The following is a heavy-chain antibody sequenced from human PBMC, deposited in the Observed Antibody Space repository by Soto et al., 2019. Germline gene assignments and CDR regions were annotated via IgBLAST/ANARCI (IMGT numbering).Heavy chain of an antibody. CDR1: GGFISRYY. V-gene: IGHV4-59*01. CDR3: ARVYGDYLDY. CDR2: IYYSGST. J-gene: IGHJ4*02. Sequence: SQARCVTWTVSGGFISRYYWSWIRQLPGKGLEWIGYIYYSGSTNYNPSLKSRVTISVDTSKNQFSLKLSSVTAADTAVYYCARVYGDYLDYWGQGTLVTVS. D-gene: IGHD4-17*01.